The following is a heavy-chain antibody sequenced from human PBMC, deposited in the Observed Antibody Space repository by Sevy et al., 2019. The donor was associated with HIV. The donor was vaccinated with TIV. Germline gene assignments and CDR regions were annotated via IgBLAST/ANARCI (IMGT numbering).Heavy chain of an antibody. J-gene: IGHJ6*02. CDR3: ARAYTSFSSGWYKDYYGMDV. V-gene: IGHV3-21*01. D-gene: IGHD6-19*01. CDR1: GLTFSTYG. CDR2: ISSSSSYI. Sequence: GGSLRLSCAASGLTFSTYGMHWVRQAPGKGLEWVSSISSSSSYIYYADSVKGRFTISRDNAKNSLYLQMNSLRAEDTALYYCARAYTSFSSGWYKDYYGMDVWGQGTTVTVSS.